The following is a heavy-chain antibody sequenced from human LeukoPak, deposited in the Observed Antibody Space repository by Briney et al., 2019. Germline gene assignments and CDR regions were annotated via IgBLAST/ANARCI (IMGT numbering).Heavy chain of an antibody. V-gene: IGHV4-34*01. Sequence: PSETLSLTCAVYGGSFSGYYWSWIRQPPGKGLEWIGEINHSGSTNYNPSLKSRVTISVDTSKNQFSLKLSSVTAADTAVYYCARGRGRRAGTYNWFDPWGQGTLVTVSS. CDR1: GGSFSGYY. CDR2: INHSGST. CDR3: ARGRGRRAGTYNWFDP. D-gene: IGHD6-19*01. J-gene: IGHJ5*02.